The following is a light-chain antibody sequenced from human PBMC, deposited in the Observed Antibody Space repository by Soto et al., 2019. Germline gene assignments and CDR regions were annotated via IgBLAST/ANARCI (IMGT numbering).Light chain of an antibody. CDR2: DAS. V-gene: IGKV1-5*02. CDR1: ESIRTW. Sequence: DIQMTQSPSTLSASIGDRVTIICRASESIRTWLAWYQHKPGKAPKFLIYDASSLESGVPSGFSGSGSGTEFTLTISNLQPDDFATYFCQQYHNYPRTFGQGTKVDIK. CDR3: QQYHNYPRT. J-gene: IGKJ1*01.